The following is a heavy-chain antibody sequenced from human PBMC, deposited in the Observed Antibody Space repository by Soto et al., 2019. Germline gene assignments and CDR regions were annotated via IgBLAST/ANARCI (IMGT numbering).Heavy chain of an antibody. Sequence: SETLSLTCTVSGGSISSYYWSWIRQPPGKGLEWIGYIYYSGSTNYNPSLKSRVTISVDTSKNQFSLKLSSVTAADTAVYYCASSSHDYYYYYMDVWGKGTTVTVSS. CDR2: IYYSGST. V-gene: IGHV4-59*01. J-gene: IGHJ6*03. CDR1: GGSISSYY. CDR3: ASSSHDYYYYYMDV.